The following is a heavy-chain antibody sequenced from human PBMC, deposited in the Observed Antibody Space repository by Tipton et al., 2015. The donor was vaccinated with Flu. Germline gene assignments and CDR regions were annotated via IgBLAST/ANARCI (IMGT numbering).Heavy chain of an antibody. CDR1: GGSFSGYY. CDR3: ATHCVGVCSHAFDI. J-gene: IGHJ3*02. V-gene: IGHV4-34*01. D-gene: IGHD2-21*02. Sequence: GLVKPSETLSLTCAVYGGSFSGYYWRWIRQPPGKGLEWIGEINHSGSTNYNPSLKSRVTISGDTSKNQFSLKLSSVTAADTAVYYCATHCVGVCSHAFDIWGQGTMVTVSS. CDR2: INHSGST.